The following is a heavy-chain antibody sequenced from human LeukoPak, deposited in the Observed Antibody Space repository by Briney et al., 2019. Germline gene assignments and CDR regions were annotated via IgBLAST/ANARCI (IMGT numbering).Heavy chain of an antibody. D-gene: IGHD3-22*01. J-gene: IGHJ4*02. Sequence: SETLSLTCTVSGYSISSGYYWGWIRQPPGKGLEWIGSIYHSGSTYYNPSLKSRVTISVDTSKNQFSLKLSSVTAADTAVYYCANGDSSGYLSLFDYWGQGTLVTVSS. CDR2: IYHSGST. CDR3: ANGDSSGYLSLFDY. CDR1: GYSISSGYY. V-gene: IGHV4-38-2*02.